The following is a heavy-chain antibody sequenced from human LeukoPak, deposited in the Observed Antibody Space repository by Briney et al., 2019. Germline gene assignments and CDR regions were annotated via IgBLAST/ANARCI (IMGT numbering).Heavy chain of an antibody. J-gene: IGHJ4*02. V-gene: IGHV3-9*01. Sequence: GGSLRLSCAASGFTFDDYAMHWVRQAPGKGLEWVSGISWNSGSIGYADSVKGRFTISRDNAKNSLYLQMNSLRAEDTALYYCAKELGAAGHFDYWGQGTLVTVSS. D-gene: IGHD6-13*01. CDR3: AKELGAAGHFDY. CDR1: GFTFDDYA. CDR2: ISWNSGSI.